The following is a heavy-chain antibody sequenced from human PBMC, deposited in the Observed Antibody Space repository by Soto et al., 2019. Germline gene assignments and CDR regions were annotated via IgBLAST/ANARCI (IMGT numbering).Heavy chain of an antibody. CDR2: ISGTGGST. Sequence: PGGSLRLSCAASGFPFNNFAMNWVRQVPGKGLEWVAAISGTGGSTFYSDSLGGRFTISRDNSKNILFLQMKSLKAGDTAVYYCAKTSSASERDSPGWWGQGTLVT. CDR1: GFPFNNFA. V-gene: IGHV3-23*01. D-gene: IGHD6-6*01. CDR3: AKTSSASERDSPGW. J-gene: IGHJ4*02.